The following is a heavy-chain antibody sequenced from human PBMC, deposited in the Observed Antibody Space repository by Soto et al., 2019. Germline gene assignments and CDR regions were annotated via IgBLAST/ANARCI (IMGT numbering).Heavy chain of an antibody. Sequence: QVQLVQSGAEVKKPGASVRVYCKACGYTFTSYDINWVRQATGQGLEWMGWMNPNSANTGYAQKFQGRVTMTRNTSISTAYMKLSSLESEDTALYYCASEGVRGMDVWGQGTTVIVSS. V-gene: IGHV1-8*01. CDR2: MNPNSANT. CDR1: GYTFTSYD. CDR3: ASEGVRGMDV. J-gene: IGHJ6*02. D-gene: IGHD3-16*01.